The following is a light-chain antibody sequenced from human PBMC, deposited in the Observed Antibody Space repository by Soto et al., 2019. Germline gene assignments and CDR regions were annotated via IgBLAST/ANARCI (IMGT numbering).Light chain of an antibody. V-gene: IGKV1D-12*01. CDR3: QQSESLPLT. Sequence: DIQMTQSPSSVSAPVGDRVTITCRASQGINSWLAWYQQKPGKAPKLLIYSTSNLQSGVPSRFSGSGSGTDFTLTITSLQPEDFATYFCQQSESLPLTFGGGTKVEIK. CDR2: STS. CDR1: QGINSW. J-gene: IGKJ4*01.